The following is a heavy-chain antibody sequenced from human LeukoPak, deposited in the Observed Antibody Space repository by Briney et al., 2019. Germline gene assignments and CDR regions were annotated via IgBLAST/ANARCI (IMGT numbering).Heavy chain of an antibody. V-gene: IGHV3-23*01. CDR1: RFTFNNYA. CDR3: AKGAQQLVYWVDY. D-gene: IGHD6-13*01. Sequence: GGSLRLSCAASRFTFNNYAMSWVRQAPGKGLEWVSVISGSGGSTYYADSVKGRFTISRDNSKNTLYLQMNSLRAEDTAVYYCAKGAQQLVYWVDYWGQGTLVTVSS. CDR2: ISGSGGST. J-gene: IGHJ4*02.